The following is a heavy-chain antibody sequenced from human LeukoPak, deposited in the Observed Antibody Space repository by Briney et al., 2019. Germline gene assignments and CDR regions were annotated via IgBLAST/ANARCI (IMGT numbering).Heavy chain of an antibody. CDR3: ARGGYNWNSRWFDP. V-gene: IGHV1-8*02. J-gene: IGHJ5*02. CDR2: MNPNSGNT. D-gene: IGHD1-20*01. Sequence: ASVKVSCKASGYTFTSYYMHWVRQATGQGLEWMGWMNPNSGNTGYAQKFQGRVTMTRNTSISTAYMELSSLRSEDTAVYYCARGGYNWNSRWFDPWGQGTLVTVSS. CDR1: GYTFTSYY.